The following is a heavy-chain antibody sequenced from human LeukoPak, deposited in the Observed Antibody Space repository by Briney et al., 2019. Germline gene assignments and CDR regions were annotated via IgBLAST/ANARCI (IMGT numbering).Heavy chain of an antibody. D-gene: IGHD5-24*01. J-gene: IGHJ3*01. CDR2: ISASGSYV. Sequence: GGSLRLSCVASGFNFNDYSFIWVRQAPGKGLEFVSYISASGSYVFYADSVKGRFTMSRDNARSSLSLQMNSLRVEDTAVYYCASIEMATVRSTRDAFDLWGQGTTVTVSS. CDR1: GFNFNDYS. CDR3: ASIEMATVRSTRDAFDL. V-gene: IGHV3-21*01.